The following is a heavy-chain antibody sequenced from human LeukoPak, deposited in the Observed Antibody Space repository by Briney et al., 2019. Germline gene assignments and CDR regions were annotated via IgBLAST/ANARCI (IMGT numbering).Heavy chain of an antibody. J-gene: IGHJ4*02. CDR1: GFAFSTYA. D-gene: IGHD2-21*01. CDR2: ISYDGSVK. V-gene: IGHV3-30-3*01. Sequence: GGSLRLSCAASGFAFSTYAMHWVRQAPGKGLEWVAVISYDGSVKYYADSVKGRFTISRDNSKNTLYLQMNSLRSDTAVYYCARVWQDYSGVDYWGQGTLVTVSS. CDR3: ARVWQDYSGVDY.